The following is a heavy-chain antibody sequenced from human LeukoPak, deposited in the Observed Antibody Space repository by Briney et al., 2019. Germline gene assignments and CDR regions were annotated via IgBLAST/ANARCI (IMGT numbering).Heavy chain of an antibody. Sequence: GGSLRLSCAASGFTFSDYYMSWIRQAPRKGLEWVSYISSSGNTIYYADSLKGRFTISRDNAKNSLDLQMNSLRAEDTAVYYCARLGGRGWYLDYWGQGTLVTVSS. CDR2: ISSSGNTI. CDR1: GFTFSDYY. V-gene: IGHV3-11*04. CDR3: ARLGGRGWYLDY. D-gene: IGHD6-19*01. J-gene: IGHJ4*02.